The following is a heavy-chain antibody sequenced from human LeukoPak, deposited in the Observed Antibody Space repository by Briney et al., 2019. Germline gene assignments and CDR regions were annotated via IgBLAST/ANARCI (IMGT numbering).Heavy chain of an antibody. CDR3: ARRSTYYYGSGSHADFDY. Sequence: PSETLSLTCTVSGGSISSSSYYWGWIRQPPGKGLEWIGSIYYSGSTYNNPSLKSRVTISVDTSKNQFSLKLSSVTAADTAVYYCARRSTYYYGSGSHADFDYWGQGTLVTVSS. J-gene: IGHJ4*02. D-gene: IGHD3-10*01. CDR2: IYYSGST. CDR1: GGSISSSSYY. V-gene: IGHV4-39*01.